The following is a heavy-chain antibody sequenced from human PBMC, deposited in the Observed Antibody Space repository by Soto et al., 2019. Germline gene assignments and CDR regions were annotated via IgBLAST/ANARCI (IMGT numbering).Heavy chain of an antibody. CDR1: GGSVSSGSYY. CDR3: AREPDSYDILTGYYRYFDY. J-gene: IGHJ4*02. CDR2: IYYSGST. D-gene: IGHD3-9*01. V-gene: IGHV4-61*01. Sequence: SETLSLTCTVSGGSVSSGSYYWSWIRQPPGKGLEWIGYIYYSGSTNYNPSLKSRVTISVDTSKNQFSLKLSSVTAADTAVYYCAREPDSYDILTGYYRYFDYWGQGTLVTVSS.